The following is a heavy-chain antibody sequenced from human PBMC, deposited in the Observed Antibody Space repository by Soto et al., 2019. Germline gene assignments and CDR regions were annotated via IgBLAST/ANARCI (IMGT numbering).Heavy chain of an antibody. V-gene: IGHV3-72*01. CDR3: ARGDDYNDGVYASDI. CDR2: IRDKANSYTT. Sequence: EVQMVESGGGLVQPGRSLKLSCAASGFTFSDHYMDWVRQAPGKGLEWVGRIRDKANSYTTEYAASVKGRFTISRDDSKNSLYLQMNSLKTEDTAVYYCARGDDYNDGVYASDIWSQGTMVTVSS. D-gene: IGHD2-8*01. J-gene: IGHJ3*02. CDR1: GFTFSDHY.